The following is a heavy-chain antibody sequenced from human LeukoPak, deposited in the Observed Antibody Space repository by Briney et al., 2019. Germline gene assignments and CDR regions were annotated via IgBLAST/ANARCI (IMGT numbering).Heavy chain of an antibody. CDR3: ARDLALGYCSSTSCYIGGDY. Sequence: VASVKVSCKASGYTFTSYGISWVRQAPGQGLEWMGWISAYNGNTNYAQKLQGRVTMTTDTSTSTAYMELRSLRSDDTAVYYCARDLALGYCSSTSCYIGGDYWGQGTLVTVSS. V-gene: IGHV1-18*01. CDR1: GYTFTSYG. J-gene: IGHJ4*02. CDR2: ISAYNGNT. D-gene: IGHD2-2*02.